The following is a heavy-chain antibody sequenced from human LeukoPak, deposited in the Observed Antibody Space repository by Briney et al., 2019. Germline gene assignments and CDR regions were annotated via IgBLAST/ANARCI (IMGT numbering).Heavy chain of an antibody. CDR3: ARDHCVSSGCYEGYYYGMDV. CDR2: INPNSGGT. Sequence: ASVKVSCKASGYTFTGYYMQWVRQAPGQGLEWMGWINPNSGGTNYAQKFQGRVTMTRDTTTSTAYMELSRLRSDDTAVYFGARDHCVSSGCYEGYYYGMDVWGRGTTVTVSS. D-gene: IGHD2-2*01. J-gene: IGHJ6*02. CDR1: GYTFTGYY. V-gene: IGHV1-2*02.